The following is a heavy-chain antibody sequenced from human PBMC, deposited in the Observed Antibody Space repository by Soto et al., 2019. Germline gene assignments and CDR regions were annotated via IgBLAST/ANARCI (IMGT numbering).Heavy chain of an antibody. J-gene: IGHJ6*02. CDR3: ARDRLRYNWNDFPYYYYGMDV. Sequence: QVQLVESGGGVVQPGRPLRLSCAASGFTFSSYAMHWVRQAPGKGLEWVAVISYDGSNKYYADSVKGRFTISRDNSKNTLYLQMTSPRAEDTAVYYCARDRLRYNWNDFPYYYYGMDVWGQGTTVTVSS. CDR1: GFTFSSYA. D-gene: IGHD1-1*01. V-gene: IGHV3-30-3*01. CDR2: ISYDGSNK.